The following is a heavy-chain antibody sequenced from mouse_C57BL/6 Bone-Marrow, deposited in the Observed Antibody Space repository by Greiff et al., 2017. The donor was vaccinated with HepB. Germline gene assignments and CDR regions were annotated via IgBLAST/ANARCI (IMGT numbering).Heavy chain of an antibody. CDR3: ARALDYYGSSYLDY. D-gene: IGHD1-1*01. J-gene: IGHJ2*01. V-gene: IGHV1-7*01. CDR1: GYTFTSYW. Sequence: QVQLQQSGAELAKLGASVKLSCKASGYTFTSYWMHWVKQRPGQGLEWIGYINPSSGYTKYNQKFKDKATLTADNSSSTAYMQLSSLTSEDSAVYYCARALDYYGSSYLDYWGQGTTLTVSS. CDR2: INPSSGYT.